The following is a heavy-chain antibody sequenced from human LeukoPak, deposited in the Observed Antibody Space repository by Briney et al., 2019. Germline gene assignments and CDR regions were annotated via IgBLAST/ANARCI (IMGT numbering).Heavy chain of an antibody. CDR3: AKDLDSSGYRFYFRH. Sequence: GGSLRLSCAASGFSFDEYTLHWVRQAPGKGLEWVSLISWDGGSRDYADSVKGRFTISRDNSKNSLYLQMNSLRTEDTALDYCAKDLDSSGYRFYFRHWGQGTLVTVSS. J-gene: IGHJ1*01. D-gene: IGHD3-22*01. V-gene: IGHV3-43*01. CDR1: GFSFDEYT. CDR2: ISWDGGSR.